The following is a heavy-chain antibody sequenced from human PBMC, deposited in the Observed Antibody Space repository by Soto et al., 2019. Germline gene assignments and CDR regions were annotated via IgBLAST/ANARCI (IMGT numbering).Heavy chain of an antibody. CDR3: ARGGYGPDFDY. CDR1: GGSFSGYY. D-gene: IGHD5-12*01. Sequence: SETLSLTCAVDGGSFSGYYWSWIRQPPGKGLEWMGEINHSGSTSYNPSLKSRVAISVDTSKNQLSLKMSSVTAADTAVYYCARGGYGPDFDYWGQGTLVTVSS. V-gene: IGHV4-34*01. J-gene: IGHJ4*02. CDR2: INHSGST.